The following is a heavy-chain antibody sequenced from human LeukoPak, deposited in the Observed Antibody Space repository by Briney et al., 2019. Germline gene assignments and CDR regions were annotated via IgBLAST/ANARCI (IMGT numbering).Heavy chain of an antibody. CDR1: GFNLSTYS. Sequence: GGSLRLSCAASGFNLSTYSMNWVRQAPGKGLEWVSYISSSSSTIYYADSVKGRFTISRDNAKNSLYLQMNSLRAEDTAMYYCARVNGERVPAAAYYYYYYGMDVWGQGTTVTVSS. D-gene: IGHD2-2*01. CDR3: ARVNGERVPAAAYYYYYYGMDV. V-gene: IGHV3-48*04. J-gene: IGHJ6*02. CDR2: ISSSSSTI.